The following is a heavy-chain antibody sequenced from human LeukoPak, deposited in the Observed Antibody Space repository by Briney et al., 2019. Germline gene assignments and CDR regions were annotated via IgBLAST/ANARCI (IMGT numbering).Heavy chain of an antibody. V-gene: IGHV3-30*18. CDR3: AKDGGLFTMIVVAPIG. CDR1: GFTFSSYG. D-gene: IGHD3-22*01. J-gene: IGHJ4*02. CDR2: ISYDGSNK. Sequence: PGGSLRLSCAASGFTFSSYGMHWVRQAPGKGLEWVAVISYDGSNKYYADSVKGRFTISRDNSKNTLYLQMNSLRAEDTAVYYCAKDGGLFTMIVVAPIGWGQGTLVTVSS.